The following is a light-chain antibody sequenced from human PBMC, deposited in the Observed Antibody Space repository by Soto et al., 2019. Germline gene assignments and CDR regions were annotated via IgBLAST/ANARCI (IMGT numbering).Light chain of an antibody. J-gene: IGLJ2*01. V-gene: IGLV2-14*01. CDR1: SSDIGGYDY. Sequence: QSALTQPASVSGSPGQSITLSCTGTSSDIGGYDYVSWYQRHPGKAPKLMIYDVSNRPSGVSNRFSGSKSGNTASLTISGLQAEDEADYYCTSYSGSSTHVIFGGGTKVTVL. CDR2: DVS. CDR3: TSYSGSSTHVI.